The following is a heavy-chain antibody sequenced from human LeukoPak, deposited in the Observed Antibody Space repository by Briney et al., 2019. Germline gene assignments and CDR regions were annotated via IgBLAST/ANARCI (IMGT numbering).Heavy chain of an antibody. Sequence: GGSLRLSCAASGFTFSSYGMNWVRQAPGKGLEWVSVISSTGGSTYYAGSVKGRFTISRDNSKNTLHLQMNSLRAEDTAVYYCAKDLGDSSGYNPFHYWGQGTLVTVSS. CDR1: GFTFSSYG. CDR2: ISSTGGST. J-gene: IGHJ4*02. D-gene: IGHD3-22*01. V-gene: IGHV3-23*01. CDR3: AKDLGDSSGYNPFHY.